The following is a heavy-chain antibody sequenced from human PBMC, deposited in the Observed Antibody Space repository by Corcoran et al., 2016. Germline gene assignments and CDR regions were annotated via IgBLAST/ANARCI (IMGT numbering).Heavy chain of an antibody. D-gene: IGHD3-9*01. J-gene: IGHJ4*02. CDR2: IYYSGST. V-gene: IGHV4-39*07. CDR3: ARAAAYYDILTGYYQNYFDY. Sequence: QLQLQESGPGLVKPSETLSLTCSVSGDSISSNIYYWGWIRQPPGKGLEWIGSIYYSGSTYYNPSLKSRVTISVDTSKNQFSLKLSSVTAADTAVYYCARAAAYYDILTGYYQNYFDYWGQGTLVTVSS. CDR1: GDSISSNIYY.